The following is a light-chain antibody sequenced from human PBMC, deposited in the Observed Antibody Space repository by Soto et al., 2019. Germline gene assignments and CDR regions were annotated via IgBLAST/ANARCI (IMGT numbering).Light chain of an antibody. J-gene: IGKJ3*01. CDR1: QSVSSNY. V-gene: IGKV3-20*01. CDR2: GAS. Sequence: EIVLTQSPGTLPLSPGERATLSCRASQSVSSNYLAWYQQKPGQAPRLLIYGASSRATGIPDRFSGSGSGTDFTLTISRLEPEDFAVYYCQQYGSSLFTFGPGTKVDIK. CDR3: QQYGSSLFT.